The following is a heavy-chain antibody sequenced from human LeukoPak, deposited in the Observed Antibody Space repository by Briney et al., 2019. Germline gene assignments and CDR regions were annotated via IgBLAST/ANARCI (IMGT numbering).Heavy chain of an antibody. CDR3: ARDGEGDEGWDY. CDR1: GVSIRSHY. J-gene: IGHJ4*02. V-gene: IGHV4-59*11. Sequence: PSETLPLTCTVSGVSIRSHYWIWIRQPPGKGLEWIGHISYSGSTNYNPSLKSRVTISVDTSKNQFSLRLSSVTAADTAVYYCARDGEGDEGWDYWGQGTLVTVSS. D-gene: IGHD7-27*01. CDR2: ISYSGST.